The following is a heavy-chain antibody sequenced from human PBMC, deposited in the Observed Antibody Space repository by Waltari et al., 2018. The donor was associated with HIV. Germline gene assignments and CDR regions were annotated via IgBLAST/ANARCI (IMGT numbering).Heavy chain of an antibody. D-gene: IGHD5-18*01. CDR1: GYTFTSYE. J-gene: IGHJ4*02. V-gene: IGHV1-8*01. Sequence: QVQLVQSGAEVKKPGASVKVSCKASGYTFTSYEINWVRQATGQGLEWMGGRNPNSGNTGYAQKCQGRVTMTRSTSISTAYMELSSLRSEDTAVYYCACGYSYGTFDYWGQGTLVTVSS. CDR2: RNPNSGNT. CDR3: ACGYSYGTFDY.